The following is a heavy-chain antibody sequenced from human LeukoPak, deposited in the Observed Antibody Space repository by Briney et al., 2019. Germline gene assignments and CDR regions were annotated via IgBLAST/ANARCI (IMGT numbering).Heavy chain of an antibody. Sequence: SGTLSLTCGVSGGSITTTNYWSWVRQPPGGGLEWIGEISLTGRTHYNPSLKSRVHISIDESKNHLYLNLASVTAADTAVYYCAKGSGSSPFDPWGLGTLVTASS. J-gene: IGHJ5*02. CDR3: AKGSGSSPFDP. V-gene: IGHV4-4*02. CDR1: GGSITTTNY. CDR2: ISLTGRT. D-gene: IGHD3-10*01.